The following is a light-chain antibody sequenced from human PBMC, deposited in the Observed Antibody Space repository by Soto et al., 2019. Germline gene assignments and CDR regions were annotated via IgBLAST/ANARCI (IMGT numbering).Light chain of an antibody. CDR2: SAS. Sequence: DIQMTQSPSSLSVSVGDRVTITCRASQGIRHDLGWYQQKPGKAPKRLIYSASSLQSGVPSRFSGSGSGTEFTLTISSLQPEDFATYYCLQNNSYPVTFGQGTKVEIK. CDR1: QGIRHD. CDR3: LQNNSYPVT. V-gene: IGKV1-17*01. J-gene: IGKJ1*01.